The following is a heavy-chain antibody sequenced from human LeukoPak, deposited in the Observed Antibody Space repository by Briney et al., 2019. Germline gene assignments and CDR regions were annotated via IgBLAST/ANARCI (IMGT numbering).Heavy chain of an antibody. J-gene: IGHJ4*02. CDR2: ILYDGSIK. CDR1: GFGFSGFA. CDR3: VRDRFGSCCGESCSWSYFDS. V-gene: IGHV3-30*04. Sequence: GRSLSLSCAASGFGFSGFAMHWVRQAPGKGLEWVAVILYDGSIKYYADSVRGRFTMSRDNSKNTLYLQMNSLRPEDTAVYYCVRDRFGSCCGESCSWSYFDSWGQGTLLIVSS. D-gene: IGHD2-21*01.